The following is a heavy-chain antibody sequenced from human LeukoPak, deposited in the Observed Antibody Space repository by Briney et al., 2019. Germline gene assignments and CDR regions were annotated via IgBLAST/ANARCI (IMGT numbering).Heavy chain of an antibody. J-gene: IGHJ5*02. Sequence: GGSLRLSCAASGFTFSDYYMSWIRQAPGKGLEWVSYISSSGSTIYYADSVKGRFTISRDNAKNSLYLQMNSLRAEDTAVYYCARDFALLWFGDSPRIADPWGQGTLVTVSP. D-gene: IGHD3-10*01. CDR1: GFTFSDYY. CDR2: ISSSGSTI. V-gene: IGHV3-11*01. CDR3: ARDFALLWFGDSPRIADP.